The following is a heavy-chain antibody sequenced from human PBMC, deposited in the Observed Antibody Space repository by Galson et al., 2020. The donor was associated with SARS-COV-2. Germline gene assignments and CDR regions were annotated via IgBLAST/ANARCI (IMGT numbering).Heavy chain of an antibody. CDR1: GFTINSYY. V-gene: IGHV3-66*01. CDR3: ARDALDDYKGYFDS. D-gene: IGHD4-17*01. CDR2: IYDGGNT. J-gene: IGHJ4*02. Sequence: GESLKISCAASGFTINSYYMSWVRQAPGKGLEWVSIIYDGGNTFYADSVKGRFTISRDNSKNTLYLQMSSLRAEDTAVYYCARDALDDYKGYFDSWGQGTLVTVSS.